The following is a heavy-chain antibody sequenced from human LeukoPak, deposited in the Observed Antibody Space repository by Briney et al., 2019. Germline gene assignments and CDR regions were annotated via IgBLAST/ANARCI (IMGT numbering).Heavy chain of an antibody. J-gene: IGHJ3*01. D-gene: IGHD5-24*01. CDR2: ISSSGNNA. Sequence: GGSLRLSCAVSGFTFRGAAMTWVRQAPGKGLEWVSLISSSGNNAYYADSVKGRFTISRDNSKNTLSLQMNSLRVEDTAIYYCAKDIQLSAWGLGTRVTVSS. V-gene: IGHV3-23*01. CDR1: GFTFRGAA. CDR3: AKDIQLSA.